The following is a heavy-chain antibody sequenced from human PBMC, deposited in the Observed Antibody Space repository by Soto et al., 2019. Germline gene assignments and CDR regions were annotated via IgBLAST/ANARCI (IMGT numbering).Heavy chain of an antibody. Sequence: SETLSLTCTVSGGSISSSSYYWGWIRQPPGKGLEWIGSIYYSGSTYYNPSLKSRVTISVDTSKNQFSLKLSSVTAADTAVYYCARHQQLVRTAFLPEAFDYWGQGTLVTVSS. CDR3: ARHQQLVRTAFLPEAFDY. CDR1: GGSISSSSYY. CDR2: IYYSGST. V-gene: IGHV4-39*01. D-gene: IGHD6-6*01. J-gene: IGHJ4*02.